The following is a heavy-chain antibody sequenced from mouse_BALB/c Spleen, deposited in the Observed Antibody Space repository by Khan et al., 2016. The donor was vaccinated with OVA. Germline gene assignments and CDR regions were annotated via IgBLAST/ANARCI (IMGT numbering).Heavy chain of an antibody. D-gene: IGHD2-10*01. CDR1: GYTFTSYT. J-gene: IGHJ3*01. Sequence: VQLQESGAELARPGASVKMSCKASGYTFTSYTIHWVKQRPGQGLEWIGYINPSNIYTNYNQKFRDKATLTADKSSRTAYIQLSSLTSEDSAVXYCSRVGPYHGNYGAWCAYWGQGTLVTVSA. CDR3: SRVGPYHGNYGAWCAY. V-gene: IGHV1-4*01. CDR2: INPSNIYT.